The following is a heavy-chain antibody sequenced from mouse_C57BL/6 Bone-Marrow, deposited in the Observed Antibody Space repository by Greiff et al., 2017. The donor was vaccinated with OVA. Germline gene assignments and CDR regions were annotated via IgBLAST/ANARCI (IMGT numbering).Heavy chain of an antibody. CDR3: ARDPKPWYFDV. J-gene: IGHJ1*03. CDR2: ISDGGSYT. CDR1: GFTFSSYA. V-gene: IGHV5-4*01. Sequence: EVKLVESGGGLVKPGGSLKLSCAASGFTFSSYAMSWVRQTPEKMLEWVATISDGGSYTYYPDNVKGRFTISRDNAKNNLYLQMSHLKSEDTAMYYCARDPKPWYFDVWGTGTTVTVSS.